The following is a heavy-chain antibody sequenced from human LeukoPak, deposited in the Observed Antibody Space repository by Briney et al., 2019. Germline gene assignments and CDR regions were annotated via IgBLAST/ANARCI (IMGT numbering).Heavy chain of an antibody. CDR1: GFTFSSYG. V-gene: IGHV3-30*18. CDR2: ISYDGSNK. CDR3: AKDRKLLLLEGDYAFDI. Sequence: PGGSLRLSCAASGFTFSSYGMHWVRQAPGKGLEWVAVISYDGSNKYYADSVKGRFTISRDNAKNSLYLQMNSLRAEDTAVYYCAKDRKLLLLEGDYAFDIWGQGTMVTVSS. J-gene: IGHJ3*02. D-gene: IGHD2-15*01.